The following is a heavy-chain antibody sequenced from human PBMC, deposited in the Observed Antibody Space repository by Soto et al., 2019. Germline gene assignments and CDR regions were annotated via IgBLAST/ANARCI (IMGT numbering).Heavy chain of an antibody. CDR2: ISGSGGST. CDR1: GFTFSSYA. Sequence: WSLRLSCAASGFTFSSYAMSWVRQAPGKGLEWVSAISGSGGSTYYADSVKGRFTISRDNSKNTLYLQMNSLRAEDTAVYYCAKDLLSHIVVVTAILRWGQGTLVTVSS. D-gene: IGHD2-21*02. CDR3: AKDLLSHIVVVTAILR. J-gene: IGHJ4*02. V-gene: IGHV3-23*01.